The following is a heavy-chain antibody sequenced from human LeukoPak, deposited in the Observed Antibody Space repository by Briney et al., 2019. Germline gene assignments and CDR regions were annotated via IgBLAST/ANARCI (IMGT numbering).Heavy chain of an antibody. Sequence: GASAKVSCTASGGTFTSYAISWVRQAPGQGLEWMGGIIPIFGTANYAQNVQCRVTITAHESTSTAYMELSSLGSEDTAVYYCVRPDYGDYSAFDIWGHGTMVTVSS. CDR3: VRPDYGDYSAFDI. D-gene: IGHD4-17*01. CDR1: GGTFTSYA. J-gene: IGHJ3*02. CDR2: IIPIFGTA. V-gene: IGHV1-69*13.